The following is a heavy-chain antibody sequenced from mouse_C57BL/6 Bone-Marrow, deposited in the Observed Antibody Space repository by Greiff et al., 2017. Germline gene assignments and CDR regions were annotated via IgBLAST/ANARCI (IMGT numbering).Heavy chain of an antibody. Sequence: EVQLLESGGGLVKPGGSLKFSCAASGFTFSDYGMAWVRQAPRKGPEWVAFISNLAYSIYYADNVTGRFTISRENATNTLYLEMSSLRSEDTAMYYCARGYDAMAYWGEGTSVTVSS. CDR1: GFTFSDYG. CDR2: ISNLAYSI. CDR3: ARGYDAMAY. V-gene: IGHV5-15*01. J-gene: IGHJ4*01.